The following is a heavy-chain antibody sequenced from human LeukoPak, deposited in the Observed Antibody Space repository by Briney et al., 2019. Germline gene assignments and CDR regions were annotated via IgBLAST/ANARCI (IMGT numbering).Heavy chain of an antibody. V-gene: IGHV4-4*02. Sequence: SGTLSLTCAVSGGSISSNNWWGWVRQPPGKGLEWIGEIYHSGSTNYNPSLKSRVTISVDTSKNQFSLKLSSVTAADTAVYYCGRMNYDFWSGYRNWFDPWGQGTLVTVSS. CDR3: GRMNYDFWSGYRNWFDP. CDR1: GGSISSNNW. D-gene: IGHD3-3*01. J-gene: IGHJ5*02. CDR2: IYHSGST.